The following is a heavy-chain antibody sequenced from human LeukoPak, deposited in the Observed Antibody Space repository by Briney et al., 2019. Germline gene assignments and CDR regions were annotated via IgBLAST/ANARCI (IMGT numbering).Heavy chain of an antibody. CDR1: GGSISSYY. CDR2: IYYSGST. Sequence: SETLSLTCTVSGGSISSYYWSWIRQPPGKGLEWIGYIYYSGSTNYNPSLKSRVTMSVDTSKNQFSLKLNSVTAADTAVYYCARAHSGWYLDYFDYWGQGTLVTVSS. V-gene: IGHV4-59*12. J-gene: IGHJ4*02. D-gene: IGHD6-19*01. CDR3: ARAHSGWYLDYFDY.